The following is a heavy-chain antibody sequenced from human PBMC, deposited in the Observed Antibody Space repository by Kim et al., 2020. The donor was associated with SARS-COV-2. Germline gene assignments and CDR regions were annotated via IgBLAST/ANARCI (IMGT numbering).Heavy chain of an antibody. CDR3: ARRGGLERRYYYYYGMDV. J-gene: IGHJ6*02. CDR1: GYSFTSYW. CDR2: IDPSDSYT. D-gene: IGHD1-1*01. V-gene: IGHV5-10-1*01. Sequence: GESLKISCKGSGYSFTSYWISWVRQMPGKGLEWMGRIDPSDSYTNYSPSFQGHVTISADKSISTAYLQWSSLKASDTAMYYCARRGGLERRYYYYYGMDVWGQGTTVTVSS.